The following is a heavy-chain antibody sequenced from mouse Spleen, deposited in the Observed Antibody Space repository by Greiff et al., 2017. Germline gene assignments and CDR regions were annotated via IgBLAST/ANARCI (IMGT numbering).Heavy chain of an antibody. CDR3: TREGDWPYFDY. J-gene: IGHJ2*01. D-gene: IGHD3-3*01. CDR2: IDPETGGT. Sequence: VQLQESGAELVRPGASVTLSCKASGYTFTDYEMHWVKQTPVHGLEWIGAIDPETGGTAYNQKFKGKAILTADKSSSTAYMELRSLTSEDSAVYYCTREGDWPYFDYWGQGTTLTVSS. CDR1: GYTFTDYE. V-gene: IGHV1-15*01.